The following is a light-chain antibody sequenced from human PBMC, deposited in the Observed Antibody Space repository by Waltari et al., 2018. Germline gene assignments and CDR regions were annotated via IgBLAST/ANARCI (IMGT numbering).Light chain of an antibody. J-gene: IGKJ3*01. CDR1: QSVSNN. V-gene: IGKV3-15*01. CDR3: QHYNNWPPLFT. CDR2: GAS. Sequence: EIVMTQSPATLSVSPGERATPSCRASQSVSNNLAWYPQKTGQAPRLLIYGASNRATGIPARFSGSGSGTDFTLTISSLQSEDFAVYYCQHYNNWPPLFTFGPGTKVDIK.